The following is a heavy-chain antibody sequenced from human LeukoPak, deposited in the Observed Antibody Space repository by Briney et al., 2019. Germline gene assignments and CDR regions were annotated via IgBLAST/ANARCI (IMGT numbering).Heavy chain of an antibody. D-gene: IGHD3-16*02. CDR3: ARVGRGYVWGSYRHTPFDY. Sequence: GGSLRLSCAASGFTFSSYSMNWVRQAPGKGLEWVSSISSSSSYIYYADSVKGRFTISRDNAKNSLYLQMNSLRAEDTAVYYCARVGRGYVWGSYRHTPFDYCGQGTLVTVSS. J-gene: IGHJ4*02. V-gene: IGHV3-21*01. CDR1: GFTFSSYS. CDR2: ISSSSSYI.